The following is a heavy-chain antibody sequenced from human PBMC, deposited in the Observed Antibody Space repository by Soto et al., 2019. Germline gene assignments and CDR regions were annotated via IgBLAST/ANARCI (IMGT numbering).Heavy chain of an antibody. CDR3: ATLTNGVSRAKSYYYGMDV. D-gene: IGHD2-8*01. J-gene: IGHJ6*02. Sequence: ASLKGSCKASGYAFTSYYMHWVRQATGQGLEWMGIINPSGGSTSYAQKFQGRVTMTRDTSTSTVYMELSSLRSEDTAVYYCATLTNGVSRAKSYYYGMDVWGQGTTVTVPS. V-gene: IGHV1-46*01. CDR1: GYAFTSYY. CDR2: INPSGGST.